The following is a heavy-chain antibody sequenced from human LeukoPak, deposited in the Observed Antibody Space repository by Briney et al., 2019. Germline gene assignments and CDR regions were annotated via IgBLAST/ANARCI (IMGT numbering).Heavy chain of an antibody. Sequence: GGSLRLSCAASGFTFSSYAMHWVRQAPGKGLEWVAAISYDGSNKYYADSVKGRFTISRDNSKNTLYLQMNSLRAEDTAVYYCARGGRQQLVLYYYYGMDVWGQGTTVTVSS. CDR2: ISYDGSNK. CDR1: GFTFSSYA. J-gene: IGHJ6*02. D-gene: IGHD6-13*01. V-gene: IGHV3-30*04. CDR3: ARGGRQQLVLYYYYGMDV.